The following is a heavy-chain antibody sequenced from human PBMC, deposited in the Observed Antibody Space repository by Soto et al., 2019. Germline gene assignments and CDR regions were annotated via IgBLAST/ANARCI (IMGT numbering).Heavy chain of an antibody. CDR2: IYYSGST. CDR3: AGGGEPVECSQYNWFDP. D-gene: IGHD3-16*01. Sequence: QVQLQESGPGLVKPSQTLSLTCTVSGGSISSGDYYWSWIRQPPGKGLEWIGYIYYSGSTYYNPSLKSRVTISVDTSKNQVSLKLSSLTAADTAVYYCAGGGEPVECSQYNWFDPWGQGTLVTVSS. J-gene: IGHJ5*02. CDR1: GGSISSGDYY. V-gene: IGHV4-30-4*01.